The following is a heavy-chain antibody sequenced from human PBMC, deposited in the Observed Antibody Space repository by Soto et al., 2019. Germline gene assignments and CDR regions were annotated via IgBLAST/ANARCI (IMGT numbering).Heavy chain of an antibody. Sequence: VQLLESGGDLVQPGGSLRLSCVASGFILNNYAMSWVRQAPGKGLEWVSTIGDTDGDSDGVPWYEDSVKGRFTISRDSSANILFLHMDNLRAEDSALYYCVKRGRNWGAFDFWGQGTTVVVSS. V-gene: IGHV3-23*01. CDR3: VKRGRNWGAFDF. CDR1: GFILNNYA. CDR2: IGDTDGDSDGVP. D-gene: IGHD7-27*01. J-gene: IGHJ3*01.